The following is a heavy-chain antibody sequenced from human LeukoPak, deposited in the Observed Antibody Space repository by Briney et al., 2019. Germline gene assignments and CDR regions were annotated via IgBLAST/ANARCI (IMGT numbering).Heavy chain of an antibody. Sequence: SETLSLTCTVSGGSTSSSTYYWGWIRQPPGKGLEWIGSIHHTGDTYYNPSHKSRLAISVDTSKNQFSLKLSSVTAADTVVYYCARNDNPGTDPYFDYWGQGTLVTVSS. J-gene: IGHJ4*02. V-gene: IGHV4-39*07. CDR2: IHHTGDT. CDR1: GGSTSSSTYY. CDR3: ARNDNPGTDPYFDY. D-gene: IGHD1-14*01.